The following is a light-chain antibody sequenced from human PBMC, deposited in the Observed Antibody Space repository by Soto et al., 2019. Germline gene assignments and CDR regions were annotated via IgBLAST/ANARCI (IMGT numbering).Light chain of an antibody. V-gene: IGKV3-15*01. CDR1: QSVSSN. Sequence: EILLTQSPATLSVSPGERATLSCRASQSVSSNLAWYQQKPGQAPSILIYGASTRDTGTPARFSGSGSGTEFTLTISRLQSEDFEVYYCQQYIRWPLTFGGGTKVDIK. J-gene: IGKJ4*01. CDR2: GAS. CDR3: QQYIRWPLT.